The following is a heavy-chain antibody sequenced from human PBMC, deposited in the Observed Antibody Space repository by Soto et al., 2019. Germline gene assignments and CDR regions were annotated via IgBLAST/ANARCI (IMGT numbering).Heavy chain of an antibody. Sequence: GGSLRLSCTASGFNVSSKYMTWVRQAPGKGLEWVSVIYGGGTTYYADSVKGRFTISRDNAKNAIFLQMTSLRVDDTAVYFCARGDRGGFDLWGQGTMVTVSS. CDR2: IYGGGTT. V-gene: IGHV3-53*01. CDR1: GFNVSSKY. J-gene: IGHJ3*01. CDR3: ARGDRGGFDL. D-gene: IGHD3-10*01.